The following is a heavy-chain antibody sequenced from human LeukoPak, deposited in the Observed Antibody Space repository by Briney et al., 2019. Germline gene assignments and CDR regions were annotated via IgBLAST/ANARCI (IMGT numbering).Heavy chain of an antibody. Sequence: GRSLRLSCAASGFTFSSYGMHWVRQAPGKGLEWVAVISYDGSNKYYADSVKGRFTISRDNSKNTLYLQMNSLRAEDTAVYYCARERSDYFDYWGQGTLVTVSS. CDR3: ARERSDYFDY. V-gene: IGHV3-30*19. CDR1: GFTFSSYG. J-gene: IGHJ4*02. CDR2: ISYDGSNK.